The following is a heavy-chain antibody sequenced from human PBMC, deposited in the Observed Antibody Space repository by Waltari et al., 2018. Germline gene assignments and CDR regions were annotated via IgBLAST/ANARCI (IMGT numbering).Heavy chain of an antibody. CDR2: INHSGST. CDR1: GGSFSVYY. J-gene: IGHJ5*02. Sequence: VQLQQWGAGLLKPSATLSLTCAVSGGSFSVYYLSWIRQPPGQGLEWSGEINHSGSTNYNPDLKSRVTISGDMAKKQFSLKLSSGTSADTAVYYCARHSSITIFGVVTNRRNWCDPWGQGTLFTVSS. V-gene: IGHV4-34*01. D-gene: IGHD3-3*01. CDR3: ARHSSITIFGVVTNRRNWCDP.